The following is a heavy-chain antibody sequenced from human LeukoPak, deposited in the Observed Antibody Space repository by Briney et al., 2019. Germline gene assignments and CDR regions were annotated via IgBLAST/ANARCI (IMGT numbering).Heavy chain of an antibody. CDR3: AREDTAMVNYYGMDV. D-gene: IGHD5-18*01. J-gene: IGHJ6*02. CDR1: GFTFSSYS. Sequence: GGSLRLSCAASGFTFSSYSMNWVRQAPGKGLEWVSSISSSSSYIYYAASVKGRFTISRDNAKNSLYLQMNSLRAEDTAVYYCAREDTAMVNYYGMDVWGQGTTVTVSS. CDR2: ISSSSSYI. V-gene: IGHV3-21*01.